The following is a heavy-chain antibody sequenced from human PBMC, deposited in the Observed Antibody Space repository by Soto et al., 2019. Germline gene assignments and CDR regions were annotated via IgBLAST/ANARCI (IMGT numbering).Heavy chain of an antibody. Sequence: SETLSLTCTVSGGSISSYYWSWIRQPPGKGLEWIGYIYYSGNTNYNPSLKSRVTISVDTSKNQFSLKLSSVTAADTAVYYCARGLPRVGAYDYWGQGTLVTVSS. CDR3: ARGLPRVGAYDY. J-gene: IGHJ4*02. D-gene: IGHD1-26*01. CDR2: IYYSGNT. CDR1: GGSISSYY. V-gene: IGHV4-59*01.